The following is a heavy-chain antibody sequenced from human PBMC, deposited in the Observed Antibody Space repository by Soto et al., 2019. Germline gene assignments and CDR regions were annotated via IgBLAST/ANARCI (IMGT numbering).Heavy chain of an antibody. CDR1: GYSFHSYW. CDR3: ARPMIEVTTRGFEI. J-gene: IGHJ3*02. D-gene: IGHD4-17*01. CDR2: IYAGDSDT. V-gene: IGHV5-51*01. Sequence: GESLKISCKASGYSFHSYWIAWVRQVPGKGLEWVGIIYAGDSDTRYSPSFQGQVTISADRSINTVFLQWSSLKASDTGIYYCARPMIEVTTRGFEIWGQGTMVTVSS.